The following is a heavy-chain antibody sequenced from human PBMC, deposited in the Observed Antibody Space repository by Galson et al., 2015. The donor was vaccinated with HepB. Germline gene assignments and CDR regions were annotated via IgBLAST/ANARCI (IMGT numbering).Heavy chain of an antibody. CDR2: ISSSGSTI. D-gene: IGHD4-17*01. V-gene: IGHV3-48*03. Sequence: SLRLSCAASGFTFSSYEMNWVRQAPGKGLEWVSYISSSGSTIYYADSVKGRFTISRDNAKNSLYLQMNSLRAEDTAVYYCARDRDYGDYDWYFDLWGRGTLVTVSS. CDR3: ARDRDYGDYDWYFDL. CDR1: GFTFSSYE. J-gene: IGHJ2*01.